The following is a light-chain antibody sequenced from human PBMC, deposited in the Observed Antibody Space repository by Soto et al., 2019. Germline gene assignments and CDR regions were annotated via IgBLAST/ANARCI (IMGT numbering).Light chain of an antibody. V-gene: IGLV2-23*01. CDR3: WSYAVGRTYV. CDR2: EDT. Sequence: QSVLTQPASVSVSPGQSITISCTGSSSDVGNYNLVSLYQQHPGKAPKLMIYEDTKWPSGVSNRFSGSKSGNTAYLTISGLQAEDEADYYCWSYAVGRTYVFGTGTKVTVL. CDR1: SSDVGNYNL. J-gene: IGLJ1*01.